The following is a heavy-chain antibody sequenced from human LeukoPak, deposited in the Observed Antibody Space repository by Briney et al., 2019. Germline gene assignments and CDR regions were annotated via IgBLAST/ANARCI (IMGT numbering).Heavy chain of an antibody. V-gene: IGHV3-23*01. J-gene: IGHJ4*02. D-gene: IGHD3-22*01. Sequence: HPGGSLRLSCAASGFTFSSYAMSWVRQAPGKGLGWVSAISSSGGSTYYADSVKGRFTISRDNSKNTLYLQMNSLRAEDTAVYYCAKVDYYDSSGSYDYWGQGTLVTVSS. CDR1: GFTFSSYA. CDR3: AKVDYYDSSGSYDY. CDR2: ISSSGGST.